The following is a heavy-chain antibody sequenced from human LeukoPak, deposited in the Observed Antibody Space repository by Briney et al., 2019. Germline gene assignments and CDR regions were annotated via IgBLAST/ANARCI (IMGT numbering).Heavy chain of an antibody. V-gene: IGHV3-9*01. D-gene: IGHD3-16*01. Sequence: GGSLRLSCAASGFTFDDYAMHWVRQAPGKGLEWVSGISWNSGSIGYADSVKGRFTISRDNAKNSLYLQMNSLRAEDTALYYCAKDHQLPPHYDYVWGSLDYWGQGTLVTVSS. J-gene: IGHJ4*02. CDR3: AKDHQLPPHYDYVWGSLDY. CDR1: GFTFDDYA. CDR2: ISWNSGSI.